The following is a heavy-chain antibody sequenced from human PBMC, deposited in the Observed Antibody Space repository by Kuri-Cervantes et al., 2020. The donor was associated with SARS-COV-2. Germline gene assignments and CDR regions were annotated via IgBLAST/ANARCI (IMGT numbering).Heavy chain of an antibody. D-gene: IGHD2-15*01. V-gene: IGHV4-39*01. CDR3: ARQSVVASDD. CDR1: GGSISSSSYY. Sequence: ESLKISCTVSGGSISSSSYYWGWIRQPPGKGLEWTGSIYYSGSTYYNPSLKSRVTISVDTSKNQFSLKLSSVTAADTAVYYCARQSVVASDDWGQGTLVTVSS. CDR2: IYYSGST. J-gene: IGHJ4*02.